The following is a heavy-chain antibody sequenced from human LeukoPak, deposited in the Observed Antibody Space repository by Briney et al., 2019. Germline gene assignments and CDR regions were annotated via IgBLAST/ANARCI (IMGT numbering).Heavy chain of an antibody. V-gene: IGHV1-69*13. Sequence: SVKVSCKASGGTFSSYAISWVRQAPGQGLEWMGGIIPIFGTANYAQKFQGRVKITADESTSTAYMGLSSLRSEDTAVYYCARGVIRGVINNWFDPWGQGTLVTVSS. CDR2: IIPIFGTA. D-gene: IGHD3-10*01. J-gene: IGHJ5*02. CDR3: ARGVIRGVINNWFDP. CDR1: GGTFSSYA.